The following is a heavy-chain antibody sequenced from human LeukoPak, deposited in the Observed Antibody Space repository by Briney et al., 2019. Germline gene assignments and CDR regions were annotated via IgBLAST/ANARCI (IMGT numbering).Heavy chain of an antibody. Sequence: PGGSLRLSCAASGFTFSSYWMSWVRQAPGKGLEWVANIKQDGSEKYYVDSVKGRFTISRDNAKNSLYLQMNSLRAEDTAVYYCARDHSGGSYWCCFDLWGQGILVTVSS. CDR1: GFTFSSYW. J-gene: IGHJ4*02. CDR2: IKQDGSEK. CDR3: ARDHSGGSYWCCFDL. D-gene: IGHD1-26*01. V-gene: IGHV3-7*05.